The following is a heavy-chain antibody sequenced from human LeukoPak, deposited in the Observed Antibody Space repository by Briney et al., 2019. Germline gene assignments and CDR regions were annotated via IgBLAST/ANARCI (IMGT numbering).Heavy chain of an antibody. D-gene: IGHD1-20*01. CDR2: IGSSGGTI. V-gene: IGHV3-48*03. CDR1: GFTFNSYE. Sequence: PGGSLRLSCAASGFTFNSYEMNWVRQAPGKGLEWVSYIGSSGGTIFYADSVKGRFTISRDNANNSLYLQMNSLRAEDTAVYYCARDLSNNWKLDYWGQGTLVTVSS. J-gene: IGHJ4*02. CDR3: ARDLSNNWKLDY.